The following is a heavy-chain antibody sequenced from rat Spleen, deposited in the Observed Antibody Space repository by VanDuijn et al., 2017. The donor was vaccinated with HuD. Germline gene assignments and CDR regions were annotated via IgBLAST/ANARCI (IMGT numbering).Heavy chain of an antibody. CDR1: GFTFKNYW. Sequence: EVQLVESGGGLVQPGRSLKLSCVASGFTFKNYWMSWIRQAPGKGLEWVASITNSGGTIYYSDSVKGRFTISRDNAQNTLYLQMSSLRSEDTATYYCTRPPYNNHFDYWGQGVMVTVSS. J-gene: IGHJ2*01. CDR2: ITNSGGTI. V-gene: IGHV5-31*01. D-gene: IGHD1-10*01. CDR3: TRPPYNNHFDY.